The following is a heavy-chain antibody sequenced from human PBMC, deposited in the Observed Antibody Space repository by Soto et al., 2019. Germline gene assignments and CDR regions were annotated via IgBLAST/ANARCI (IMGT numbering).Heavy chain of an antibody. Sequence: NPSETLSLTCAVSNFSLSKDYYWGLMQQPPGKGLEFIGSFDQSGSNYYNPSIKRRLTISIDMNKQQFSLRLSSVTAADTSVYYWARGAPRGIIHDFDSWGQGSLVTVSS. CDR3: ARGAPRGIIHDFDS. CDR2: FDQSGSN. J-gene: IGHJ4*02. D-gene: IGHD3-10*01. V-gene: IGHV4-38-2*01. CDR1: NFSLSKDYY.